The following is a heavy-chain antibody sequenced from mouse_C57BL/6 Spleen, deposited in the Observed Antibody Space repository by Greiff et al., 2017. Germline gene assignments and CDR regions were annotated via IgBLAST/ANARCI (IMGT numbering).Heavy chain of an antibody. CDR1: GYTFTDYY. V-gene: IGHV1-76*01. CDR3: AREHLYAMDY. J-gene: IGHJ4*01. Sequence: VKLKESGAELVRPGASVKLSCKASGYTFTDYYINWVKQRPGQGLEWIARIYPGSGNTYYNEKFKGKATLTAEKSSSTAYMQLSSLTSEDSAVYFCAREHLYAMDYWGQGTSVTVSS. CDR2: IYPGSGNT.